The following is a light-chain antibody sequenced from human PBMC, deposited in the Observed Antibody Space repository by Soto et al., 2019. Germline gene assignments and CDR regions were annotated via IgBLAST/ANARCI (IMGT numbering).Light chain of an antibody. J-gene: IGKJ5*01. CDR3: QQRSNWLIT. Sequence: EIVMTQSPATLSVSPGERATLACRASQSVSRYLAWYQQKPGQAPRILIYDASNRATGIPDRFSGSGSGKDLTLTISSLEPEDFAVYYCQQRSNWLITFGQGTRLEIK. CDR2: DAS. CDR1: QSVSRY. V-gene: IGKV3-11*01.